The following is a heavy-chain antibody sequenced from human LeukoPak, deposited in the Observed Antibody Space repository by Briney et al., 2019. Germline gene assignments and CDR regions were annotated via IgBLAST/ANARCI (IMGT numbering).Heavy chain of an antibody. CDR1: GGSFSGYY. V-gene: IGHV4-34*01. CDR3: ARGRVVVVVAARGPNWFDP. CDR2: INHSGST. Sequence: SETLSLTCAVYGGSFSGYYWSWIRQPPGKGLEWIGEINHSGSTNYNPSLKSRVTISVDTSKNQFSLKLSSVTAADAAVYYCARGRVVVVVAARGPNWFDPWGQGTLVTVSS. J-gene: IGHJ5*02. D-gene: IGHD2-15*01.